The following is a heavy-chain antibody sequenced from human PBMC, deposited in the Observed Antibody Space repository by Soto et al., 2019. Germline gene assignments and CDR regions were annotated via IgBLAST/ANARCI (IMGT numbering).Heavy chain of an antibody. CDR2: IKADGSEK. J-gene: IGHJ4*02. D-gene: IGHD6-19*01. Sequence: QPGGSLRLSCAASGFTFSIYWMSWVRQAPGKGLEWVANIKADGSEKHYVDSVKGRFTISRDNAKNSLYLQMNSLRAEDTAVYYCARAKDFYSSGWYSDYFDSWGQGTLVTVS. V-gene: IGHV3-7*01. CDR1: GFTFSIYW. CDR3: ARAKDFYSSGWYSDYFDS.